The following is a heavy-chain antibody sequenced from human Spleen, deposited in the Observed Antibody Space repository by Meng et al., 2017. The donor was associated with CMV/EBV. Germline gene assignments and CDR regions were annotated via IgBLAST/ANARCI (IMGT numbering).Heavy chain of an antibody. Sequence: DGSISSTIFYWGWIRQPPGKGLEWIGSISYSGSTYYNPSLKSRVTTSVDTSKNQFSLKLSSVTAADTAVFYCARHRTGTYPTNYFDYWGQGTLVTVSS. V-gene: IGHV4-39*01. CDR1: DGSISSTIFY. CDR3: ARHRTGTYPTNYFDY. D-gene: IGHD1-14*01. J-gene: IGHJ4*02. CDR2: ISYSGST.